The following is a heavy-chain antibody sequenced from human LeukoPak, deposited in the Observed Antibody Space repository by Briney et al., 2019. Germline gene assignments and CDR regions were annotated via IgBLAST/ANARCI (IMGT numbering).Heavy chain of an antibody. CDR3: AKYQESGRYSHGSAVDY. CDR2: MSGSGGGT. CDR1: GFIFSSYA. J-gene: IGHJ4*02. V-gene: IGHV3-23*01. Sequence: GGSLRLSCAASGFIFSSYAMSWVRQAPGKGLEWVSAMSGSGGGTFYTDSAKGRFTISRNNSKNRLDLQLTSLRVEDTAIYVRAKYQESGRYSHGSAVDYWGQGKLVTVSS. D-gene: IGHD5-18*01.